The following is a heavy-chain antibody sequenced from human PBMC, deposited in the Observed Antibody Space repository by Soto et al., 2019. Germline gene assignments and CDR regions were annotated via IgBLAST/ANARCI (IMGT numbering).Heavy chain of an antibody. D-gene: IGHD2-15*01. J-gene: IGHJ4*02. Sequence: QVQLQESGPRLVKPSETLSLTCTVSGDSISSYYWTWIRQPPGKVLEYMGYIYYSGRTYYNPSLNSRVNISVDTSKNQSSLKLSSVTAADTAVYYCARGHLGITTTGTWYDFDYWGQGNLVTVSS. CDR1: GDSISSYY. CDR3: ARGHLGITTTGTWYDFDY. CDR2: IYYSGRT. V-gene: IGHV4-59*01.